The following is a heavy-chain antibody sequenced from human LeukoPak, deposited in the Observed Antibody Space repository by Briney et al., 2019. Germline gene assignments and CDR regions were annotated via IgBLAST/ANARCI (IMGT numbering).Heavy chain of an antibody. V-gene: IGHV1-24*01. J-gene: IGHJ4*02. CDR1: GYTLTELS. D-gene: IGHD3-10*01. CDR3: ATGISPSMVRGSPSYYFDY. CDR2: FDPEDGET. Sequence: ASVKVSCKVSGYTLTELSMHWVRQAPGKGLEWMGGFDPEDGETIYAQKFQGRVTMTEDTSTDTAYMELSSLRSEDTAVYYCATGISPSMVRGSPSYYFDYWGQGTLVTVSS.